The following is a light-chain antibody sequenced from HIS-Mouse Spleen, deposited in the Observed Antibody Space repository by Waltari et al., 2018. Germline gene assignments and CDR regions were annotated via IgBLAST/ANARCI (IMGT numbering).Light chain of an antibody. CDR1: SGHSSYA. Sequence: QLVLTQSPSASASLGASVKLTCTLSSGHSSYAIAWHQQQPEKGPRDLMKLNSDGSHSKGDGITARFAGSSSGAERYLTISSLQSEDEADYYCQTWGTGIQVFGGGTKLTVL. J-gene: IGLJ3*02. CDR3: QTWGTGIQV. CDR2: LNSDGSH. V-gene: IGLV4-69*01.